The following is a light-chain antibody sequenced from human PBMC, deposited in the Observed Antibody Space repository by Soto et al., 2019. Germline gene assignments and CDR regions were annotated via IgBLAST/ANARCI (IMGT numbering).Light chain of an antibody. Sequence: QSALTQPPSVSGAPGQRVTISCTGSSSNIGAGYDVYWYQQLPGTAPKLLIYGNSNRPSGVPDRFSGFKSGTSASLAITGLQAEDEAGYYCQSYDRSLSAWVFGGGTKLTVL. CDR2: GNS. CDR3: QSYDRSLSAWV. CDR1: SSNIGAGYD. J-gene: IGLJ3*02. V-gene: IGLV1-40*01.